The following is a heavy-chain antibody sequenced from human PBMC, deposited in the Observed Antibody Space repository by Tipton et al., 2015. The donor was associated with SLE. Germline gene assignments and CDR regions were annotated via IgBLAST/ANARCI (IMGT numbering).Heavy chain of an antibody. CDR2: IQPSGST. V-gene: IGHV4-4*07. J-gene: IGHJ5*02. CDR1: GGSITSFY. CDR3: ARLFAGDYRSVGYRFDP. Sequence: TLSLTCIASGGSITSFYWNWIRQTAGKGLEWIGHIQPSGSTCYNPSPKSRVTMSLDMSKSQLSLKLYSVTAADTAVYYCARLFAGDYRSVGYRFDPWGQGILVIVSS. D-gene: IGHD2-15*01.